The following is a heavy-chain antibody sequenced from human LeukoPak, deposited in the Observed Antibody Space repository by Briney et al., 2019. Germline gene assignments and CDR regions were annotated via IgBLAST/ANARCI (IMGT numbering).Heavy chain of an antibody. CDR1: GDSINSYTYSSINSTTYY. CDR2: IYYGGNT. Sequence: KSSETLSLTCTLSGDSINSYTYSSINSTTYYWGWIRQAPGKGLEWIVNIYYGGNTYYNPSLKNRLTISVDTSKNQFSLRLSPVTATDTAVYYCARQIARGYGINFYYMDVWGKGTTVTVSS. J-gene: IGHJ6*03. D-gene: IGHD3-10*01. V-gene: IGHV4-39*01. CDR3: ARQIARGYGINFYYMDV.